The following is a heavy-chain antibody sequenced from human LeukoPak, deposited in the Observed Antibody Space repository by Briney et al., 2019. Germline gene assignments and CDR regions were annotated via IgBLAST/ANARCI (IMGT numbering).Heavy chain of an antibody. Sequence: SETLSLTCAVYGGSFSGYYWSWIRQPPGKGLEWIGEINHSGSTNYNPSLKSRVTISVDTSKNQFSLKLSSVTAADTAVYYCARGYDFWSGYYYYGMDVWGQGTTVTVSS. CDR1: GGSFSGYY. CDR2: INHSGST. D-gene: IGHD3-3*01. J-gene: IGHJ6*02. V-gene: IGHV4-34*01. CDR3: ARGYDFWSGYYYYGMDV.